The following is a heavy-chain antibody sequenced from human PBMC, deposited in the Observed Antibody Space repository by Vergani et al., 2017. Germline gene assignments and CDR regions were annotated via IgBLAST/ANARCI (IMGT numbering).Heavy chain of an antibody. CDR3: VGVGRAAAGTHTFDY. CDR2: IYYSGST. V-gene: IGHV4-31*03. D-gene: IGHD6-13*01. CDR1: GGSISSGGYY. Sequence: QVQLQESGPGLVKPSQTLSLTCTVSGGSISSGGYYWSWIRQHPGKGLEWIGYIYYSGSTYYNPSLKSRVTISVDTSKNQFSLKLSAVTAADAAVYYCVGVGRAAAGTHTFDYWGQGTLVTVSS. J-gene: IGHJ4*02.